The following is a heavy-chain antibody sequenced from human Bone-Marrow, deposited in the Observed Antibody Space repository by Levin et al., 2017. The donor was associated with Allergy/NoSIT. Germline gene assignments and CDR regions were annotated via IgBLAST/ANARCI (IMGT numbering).Heavy chain of an antibody. V-gene: IGHV1-18*01. D-gene: IGHD1-26*01. Sequence: GESLKISCRASGYTFVNYDINWVRQAPGQGLEWMGWISPKNGNRRYAQNLQVRVTMTTDTSTGTAYMELRSLRSDDTAMYYCARDRSGEYDLHDGFDMWGQGTLVTVSS. CDR1: GYTFVNYD. CDR2: ISPKNGNR. J-gene: IGHJ3*02. CDR3: ARDRSGEYDLHDGFDM.